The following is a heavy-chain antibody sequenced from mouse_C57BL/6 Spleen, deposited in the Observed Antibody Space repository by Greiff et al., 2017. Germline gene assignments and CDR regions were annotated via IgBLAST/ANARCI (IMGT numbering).Heavy chain of an antibody. CDR1: GFTFSDYG. CDR2: ISSGSGTI. CDR3: ANYYGNRDWYFDV. Sequence: EVMLVESGGGLVKPGGSLKLSCAASGFTFSDYGMHWVRQAPGKGLEWVAYISSGSGTIYYADKVKGRLTISRDNAKTTLSLHMTSLRSEDTAMYYCANYYGNRDWYFDVWGTGTTVTVSS. V-gene: IGHV5-17*01. D-gene: IGHD1-1*01. J-gene: IGHJ1*03.